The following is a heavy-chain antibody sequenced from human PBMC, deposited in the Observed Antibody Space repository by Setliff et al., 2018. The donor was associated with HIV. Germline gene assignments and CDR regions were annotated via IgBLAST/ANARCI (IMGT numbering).Heavy chain of an antibody. CDR1: GGSISSYY. CDR3: ARESPSSSWFYFDF. V-gene: IGHV4-4*07. D-gene: IGHD6-13*01. CDR2: IYTSGST. Sequence: SETLSLTCTVSGGSISSYYWSWIRQPAGKGLEWIGHIYTSGSTNYNPSLKSRVTMSVDTSKNQFSLKLGSVTAADTAVYYCARESPSSSWFYFDFWGQGTLVTVSS. J-gene: IGHJ4*02.